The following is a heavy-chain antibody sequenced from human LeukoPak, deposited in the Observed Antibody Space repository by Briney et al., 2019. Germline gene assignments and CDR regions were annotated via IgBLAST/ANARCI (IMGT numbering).Heavy chain of an antibody. Sequence: ASVKVSCKASGYTFTGYYIHWVRQAPGQGLEWMGWINPNSGDTNYPQKFQGRVTMTRDKSITTAYMELRRLRSEDTAVYYCARGYGSGSPLGYMDVWGKGTTVTVSS. J-gene: IGHJ6*03. V-gene: IGHV1-2*02. CDR1: GYTFTGYY. D-gene: IGHD3-10*01. CDR3: ARGYGSGSPLGYMDV. CDR2: INPNSGDT.